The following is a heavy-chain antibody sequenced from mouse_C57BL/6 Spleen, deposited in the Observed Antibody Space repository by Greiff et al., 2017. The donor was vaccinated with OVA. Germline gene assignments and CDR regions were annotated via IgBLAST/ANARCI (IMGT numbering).Heavy chain of an antibody. V-gene: IGHV6-3*01. D-gene: IGHD1-2*01. CDR3: TESSLLRRYAMDY. CDR1: GFTFSNYW. J-gene: IGHJ4*01. Sequence: EVKLMESGGGLVQPGGSMKLSCVASGFTFSNYWMNWVRQSPEKGLEWVAQIRLKSDNYATHYAESVKGRFTISRDDSKSSVYLQMNNLRAEDTGIYYCTESSLLRRYAMDYWGQGTSVTVSS. CDR2: IRLKSDNYAT.